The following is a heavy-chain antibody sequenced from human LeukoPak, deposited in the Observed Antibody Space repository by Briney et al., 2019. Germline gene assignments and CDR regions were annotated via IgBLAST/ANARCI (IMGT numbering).Heavy chain of an antibody. V-gene: IGHV3-7*03. CDR2: IKQDGSEK. D-gene: IGHD2-8*01. CDR3: ARDWRNGGLDV. Sequence: GGSLRLSCAASGFTFSSHWMSWVRQTPGKGLERVATIKQDGSEKYYVDSVKGRFTSYRENAKNSLYLQMNSLRVEDTAVYYCARDWRNGGLDVWGQGTTVTVSS. J-gene: IGHJ6*02. CDR1: GFTFSSHW.